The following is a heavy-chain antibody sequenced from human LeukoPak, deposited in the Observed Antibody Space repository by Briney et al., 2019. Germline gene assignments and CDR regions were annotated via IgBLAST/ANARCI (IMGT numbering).Heavy chain of an antibody. Sequence: SATLSLTCAVSGGSISSSNWWSWVRQPPGKGLEWIGEIYHSGSTNYNPSLKSRVTMSVDKSKNQFSLKLSSVTAADTAVYYCARAGWLSTFDYWGQGTLVTVSS. CDR3: ARAGWLSTFDY. CDR1: GGSISSSNW. D-gene: IGHD3-22*01. V-gene: IGHV4-4*02. CDR2: IYHSGST. J-gene: IGHJ4*02.